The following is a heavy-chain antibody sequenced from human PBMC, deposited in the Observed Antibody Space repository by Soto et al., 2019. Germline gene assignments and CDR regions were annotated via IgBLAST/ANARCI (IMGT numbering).Heavy chain of an antibody. CDR2: IKNKNDGGTT. D-gene: IGHD3-10*01. V-gene: IGHV3-15*07. CDR1: GFSFKNAW. CDR3: TGLWFGEIYNY. J-gene: IGHJ4*01. Sequence: EVELVESGGGLVKPGGSLTLSCAASGFSFKNAWMNWVRQAPGKGLEWVGRIKNKNDGGTTDYDAFVKGRFTISRDASENTLYLHMNGLKTEDTGVYFCTGLWFGEIYNYCGQGSLVTVSS.